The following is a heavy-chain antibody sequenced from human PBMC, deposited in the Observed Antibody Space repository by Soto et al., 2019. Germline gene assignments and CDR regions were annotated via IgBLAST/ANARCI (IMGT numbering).Heavy chain of an antibody. Sequence: QVQLQQWGAGLLKPSETLSLTCAVYGGSFSAYYWSWIRQPPGKGLEWIGEINHSGSTNYNPSLKSRVTISVDWSKNQFSLKLSSVTAADTAAYYCARGVGYAGVDYWGQGTLVTVSS. J-gene: IGHJ4*02. V-gene: IGHV4-34*01. CDR3: ARGVGYAGVDY. CDR2: INHSGST. D-gene: IGHD5-12*01. CDR1: GGSFSAYY.